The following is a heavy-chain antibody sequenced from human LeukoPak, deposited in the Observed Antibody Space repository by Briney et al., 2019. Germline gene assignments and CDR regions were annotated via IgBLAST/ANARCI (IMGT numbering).Heavy chain of an antibody. Sequence: PSETLSLTCAVYGGSFSGYYWSWIRQPPGKGLEWIGEINHSGSTNYNPSLKSRVTISVDTSKNQFSLKLSSVTAADTAVYYCARRRRHYYDSSGYPHWAFDIWGQGTMVTVSS. J-gene: IGHJ3*02. CDR1: GGSFSGYY. CDR3: ARRRRHYYDSSGYPHWAFDI. V-gene: IGHV4-34*01. D-gene: IGHD3-22*01. CDR2: INHSGST.